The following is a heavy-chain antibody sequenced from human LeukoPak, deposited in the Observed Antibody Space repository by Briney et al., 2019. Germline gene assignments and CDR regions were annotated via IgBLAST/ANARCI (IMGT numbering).Heavy chain of an antibody. V-gene: IGHV5-51*01. CDR3: ARRRDLYSGSYYPFDY. Sequence: GESLKISCKGSGYSFTNYWIGWVRQLPGKGLEWMGIIYPGDSETRYSPSFQGQVTISADKSISTAYLQWSSLKASDTAMYYCARRRDLYSGSYYPFDYWGQGTLVTVSS. CDR1: GYSFTNYW. J-gene: IGHJ4*02. D-gene: IGHD1-26*01. CDR2: IYPGDSET.